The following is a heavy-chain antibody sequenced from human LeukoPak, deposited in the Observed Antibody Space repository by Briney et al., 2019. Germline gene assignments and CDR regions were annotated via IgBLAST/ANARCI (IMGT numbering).Heavy chain of an antibody. J-gene: IGHJ6*02. V-gene: IGHV3-23*01. CDR3: ARVRSPGIPFLYYYYYGMDV. Sequence: PGGSLRLSCAASGFTFSSYAMSWVRQAPGKGLEWVSAISGSGGSTYYADSVKGRFTISRDNSKNTLYLQMNSLRAEDTAVYYCARVRSPGIPFLYYYYYGMDVWGQGTTVTVSS. CDR1: GFTFSSYA. D-gene: IGHD2/OR15-2a*01. CDR2: ISGSGGST.